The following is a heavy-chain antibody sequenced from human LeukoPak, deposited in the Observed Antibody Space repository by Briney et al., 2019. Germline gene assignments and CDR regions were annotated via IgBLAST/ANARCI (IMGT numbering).Heavy chain of an antibody. CDR2: INPNSGGT. J-gene: IGHJ4*02. CDR3: ARVRFRGYSGYVGY. D-gene: IGHD5-12*01. CDR1: GYTFTGYY. Sequence: ASVKVPCKASGYTFTGYYMHWVRQAPGQGLEWMGWINPNSGGTNYAQKFQGRVTMTRDTSISTAYMELSRLRSDDTAVYYCARVRFRGYSGYVGYWGQGTLVTVSS. V-gene: IGHV1-2*02.